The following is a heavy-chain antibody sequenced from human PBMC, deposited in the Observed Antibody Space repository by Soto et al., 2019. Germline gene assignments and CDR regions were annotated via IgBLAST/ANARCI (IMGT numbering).Heavy chain of an antibody. D-gene: IGHD6-19*01. Sequence: QVQLVQSGAEVKKPGASVKVSCKTSGYTFTTYDISWVRQAPGQGLEWMGWISGDNGNTNHAQKLQHRVTMTTDTSTGTAYMEVRSLRSDGTAVYYCARLAGTSFDYWGQGTLVTVSS. CDR2: ISGDNGNT. CDR3: ARLAGTSFDY. J-gene: IGHJ4*02. V-gene: IGHV1-18*01. CDR1: GYTFTTYD.